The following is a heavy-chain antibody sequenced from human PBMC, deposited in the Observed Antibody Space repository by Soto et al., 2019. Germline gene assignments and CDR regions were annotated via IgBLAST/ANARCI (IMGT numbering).Heavy chain of an antibody. D-gene: IGHD1-26*01. CDR3: ARGPPSPRILGPTRGPWFDP. J-gene: IGHJ5*02. V-gene: IGHV4-59*01. Sequence: PSETLSLTCSVSGGSLSSYYWTWIRQPPGKGLECIGHVYYSGRANYNPSLKSRVTMSLDTSKSQVSLKLRSVTAADAVVYYCARGPPSPRILGPTRGPWFDPWGQGILVTVSS. CDR2: VYYSGRA. CDR1: GGSLSSYY.